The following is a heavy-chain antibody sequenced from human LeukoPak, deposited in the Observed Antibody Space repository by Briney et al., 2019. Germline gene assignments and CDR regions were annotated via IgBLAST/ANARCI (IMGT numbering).Heavy chain of an antibody. CDR3: ARALDSNIDY. Sequence: PSEALSLTCTVSGGSISSSTYYWGWIRQPPGKGLEWIGSIYYSGSTYYNPSLKSRVTISVDTSKNQFSLKLSSVTAADTAVYYCARALDSNIDYWGQGTLVTVSS. V-gene: IGHV4-39*07. CDR1: GGSISSSTYY. CDR2: IYYSGST. J-gene: IGHJ4*02. D-gene: IGHD3-22*01.